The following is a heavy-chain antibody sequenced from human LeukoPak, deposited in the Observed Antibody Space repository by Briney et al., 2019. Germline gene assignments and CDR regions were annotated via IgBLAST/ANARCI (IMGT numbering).Heavy chain of an antibody. D-gene: IGHD2-2*01. V-gene: IGHV3-7*01. Sequence: GGSLRLSCVASGFTFSSYWMSWVRQVPGKGLEWVANIKQDGSHIYYVDSLKGRFTISRDNAKNSLYLQMNSLRVEDTAVYYCAREGYQLLPRYYYYNMDVWGKGTTVTVSS. CDR2: IKQDGSHI. CDR3: AREGYQLLPRYYYYNMDV. J-gene: IGHJ6*03. CDR1: GFTFSSYW.